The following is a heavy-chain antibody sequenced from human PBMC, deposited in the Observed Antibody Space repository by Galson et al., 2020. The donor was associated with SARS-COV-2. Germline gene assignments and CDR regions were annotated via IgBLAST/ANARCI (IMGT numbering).Heavy chain of an antibody. J-gene: IGHJ3*02. CDR3: ARIAYHHDTGGAFDI. D-gene: IGHD3-22*01. Sequence: SGPTLVKPTQTLTLTCTVSGFSLTTSGMRVNWIRQPPGKALEWLARIDWDDDKFYSTSLKSRLTISTDTSKNQVVLTLTNMDPMDTATYYCARIAYHHDTGGAFDIWGQGTMVTVSS. CDR2: IDWDDDK. CDR1: GFSLTTSGMR. V-gene: IGHV2-70*04.